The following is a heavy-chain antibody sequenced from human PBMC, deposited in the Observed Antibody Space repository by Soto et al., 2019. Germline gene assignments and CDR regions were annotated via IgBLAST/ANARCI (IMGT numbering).Heavy chain of an antibody. CDR3: ARLGTLGYCSSTSCQTGYYYYGMDV. CDR1: GYTFTSYD. CDR2: MNPNSANI. V-gene: IGHV1-8*01. Sequence: GASVKVSCKASGYTFTSYDINWVRQATGQGLEWMGWMNPNSANIGYAQKFQGRVTMTRNTSISTAYMELSSLRSEDTAVYYCARLGTLGYCSSTSCQTGYYYYGMDVWGQGTTVTVSS. J-gene: IGHJ6*02. D-gene: IGHD2-2*01.